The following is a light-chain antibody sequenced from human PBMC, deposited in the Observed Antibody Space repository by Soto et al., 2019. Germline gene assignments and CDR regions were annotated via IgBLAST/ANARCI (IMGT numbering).Light chain of an antibody. V-gene: IGLV1-44*01. J-gene: IGLJ2*01. CDR1: SSNIESNT. Sequence: QAVVTQPPSASGTPGQRVTISCSGSSSNIESNTVTWYQQLPGTAPKLVIYSNYDRPSGVPDRFSGSTSGTSASLVIRGLQSEDEADYYCAAWDDILNGYVFGDVTKLTVL. CDR3: AAWDDILNGYV. CDR2: SNY.